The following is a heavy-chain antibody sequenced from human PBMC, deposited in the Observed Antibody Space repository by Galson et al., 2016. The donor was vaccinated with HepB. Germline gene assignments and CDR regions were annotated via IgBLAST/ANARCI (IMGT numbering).Heavy chain of an antibody. CDR1: GFSFTSYS. V-gene: IGHV3-23*01. CDR3: AKRRGAAMIAAKVGDDF. CDR2: ISDSGGRT. D-gene: IGHD1-26*01. J-gene: IGHJ4*02. Sequence: SLRLSCAASGFSFTSYSMSWVRQAPGKGLEWVSGISDSGGRTHYADSVKGRFTISRDNSKSTLYLQINGLRVDDTAVYYCAKRRGAAMIAAKVGDDFWGQGTLVIVSS.